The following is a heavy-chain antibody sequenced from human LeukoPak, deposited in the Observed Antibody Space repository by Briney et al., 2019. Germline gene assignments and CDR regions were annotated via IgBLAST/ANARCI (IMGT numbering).Heavy chain of an antibody. V-gene: IGHV4-34*01. CDR3: ARGCGYHTVDY. CDR2: INHSGST. Sequence: PSETLSLTCAVYGESFSGHNWKWIRQPPGKGLEWIGDINHSGSTNYHPSLKSRVTISVDTSKNQFSLKLSSVTAADTAVYYCARGCGYHTVDYWGQGTLVTVSS. CDR1: GESFSGHN. D-gene: IGHD6-25*01. J-gene: IGHJ4*02.